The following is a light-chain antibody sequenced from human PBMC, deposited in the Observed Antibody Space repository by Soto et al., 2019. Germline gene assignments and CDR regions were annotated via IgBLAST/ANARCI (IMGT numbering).Light chain of an antibody. CDR3: HQSYSTLLIT. CDR2: GTS. Sequence: DIQMTQSPSFLSASVGDRVTISCRASQAINTYLNWYQQKPGKAPKLLIYGTSDLQNGVPSRFSGGGSGTAFTLTISSLQPEDFATYYCHQSYSTLLITFGQGTRLE. CDR1: QAINTY. V-gene: IGKV1-39*01. J-gene: IGKJ5*01.